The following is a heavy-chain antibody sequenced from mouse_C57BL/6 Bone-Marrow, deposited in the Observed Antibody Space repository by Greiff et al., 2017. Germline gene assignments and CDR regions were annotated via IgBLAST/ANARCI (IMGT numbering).Heavy chain of an antibody. J-gene: IGHJ3*01. Sequence: QVQLKQSGAELARPGASVKLSCKASGYTFTSYGISWVKQRTGQGLEWIGEIYPRSGNTYYNEKFKGKATLTADKSSSTAYMELRCLTSEDSAVYFCARETAQARAWFAYWGQGTLVTVSA. CDR1: GYTFTSYG. CDR3: ARETAQARAWFAY. V-gene: IGHV1-81*01. CDR2: IYPRSGNT. D-gene: IGHD3-2*02.